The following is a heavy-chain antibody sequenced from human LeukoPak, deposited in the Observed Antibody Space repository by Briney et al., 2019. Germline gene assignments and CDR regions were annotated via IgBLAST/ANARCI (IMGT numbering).Heavy chain of an antibody. J-gene: IGHJ4*02. V-gene: IGHV3-53*01. Sequence: GGSLRLSCAASGFTVSSNYMSWVRQAPGKGLEWVSVIYSGGSTYYADSVKGRFTISRDNSKNTLYLEMNSLRAEDTAVYYCATKTGFCSGGSCYDYWGQGTLVTVSS. CDR2: IYSGGST. CDR1: GFTVSSNY. D-gene: IGHD2-15*01. CDR3: ATKTGFCSGGSCYDY.